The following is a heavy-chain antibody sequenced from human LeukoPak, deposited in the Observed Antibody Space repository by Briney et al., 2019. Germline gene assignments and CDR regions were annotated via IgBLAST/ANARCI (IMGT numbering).Heavy chain of an antibody. D-gene: IGHD6-19*01. J-gene: IGHJ4*02. CDR2: ISGDGGST. Sequence: GGSLRLSCAASGFTFDDYAMHWVRQAPGKGLEWVPLISGDGGSTYCADSVKGRFTISRDNSKNSLYLQMNSLRTEDTALYYCAKDNRIAVAGTAGMDYWGQGTLVTVSS. CDR3: AKDNRIAVAGTAGMDY. CDR1: GFTFDDYA. V-gene: IGHV3-43*02.